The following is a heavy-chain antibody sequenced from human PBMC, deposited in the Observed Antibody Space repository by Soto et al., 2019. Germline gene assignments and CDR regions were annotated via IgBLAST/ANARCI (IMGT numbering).Heavy chain of an antibody. D-gene: IGHD2-2*01. CDR3: ARSLVVVPAAHYYYYYGMDV. CDR1: GGTFSSYA. V-gene: IGHV1-69*13. CDR2: IIPIFGTA. Sequence: GASVKVSCKASGGTFSSYAISWVRQAPGQGLEWMGGIIPIFGTANYAQKFQGRVTITADESTSTAYMELSSLRSEDTAVYYCARSLVVVPAAHYYYYYGMDVWGQGTTVTVSS. J-gene: IGHJ6*02.